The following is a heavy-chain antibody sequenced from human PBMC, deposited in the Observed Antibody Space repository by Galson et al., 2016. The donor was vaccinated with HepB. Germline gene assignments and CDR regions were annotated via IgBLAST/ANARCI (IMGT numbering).Heavy chain of an antibody. CDR1: GFTFSAYW. V-gene: IGHV3-74*01. CDR3: HYGDYGDAFNRYYYHGMDV. CDR2: TKSDGSIT. J-gene: IGHJ6*02. D-gene: IGHD4-17*01. Sequence: SLRLSCAASGFTFSAYWMHWVRQAPGKGLVWVSRTKSDGSITGYADSVKGRFTISRDNAKNTLYLQMDSLRAEDTAVYYCHYGDYGDAFNRYYYHGMDVWGQGTTVTVFS.